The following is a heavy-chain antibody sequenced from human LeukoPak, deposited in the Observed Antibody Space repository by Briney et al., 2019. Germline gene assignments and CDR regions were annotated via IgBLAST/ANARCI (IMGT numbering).Heavy chain of an antibody. Sequence: ESLTISCKGSGYSFTSYWIGWVRQMPGKGLEWMGIIYPGDSDTRYSPSFQGQVTISADKSISTAYLQWSSLKASDTATYYCARQGRIAAAGTTYWGQGTLVTVSS. CDR2: IYPGDSDT. CDR1: GYSFTSYW. CDR3: ARQGRIAAAGTTY. D-gene: IGHD6-13*01. V-gene: IGHV5-51*01. J-gene: IGHJ4*02.